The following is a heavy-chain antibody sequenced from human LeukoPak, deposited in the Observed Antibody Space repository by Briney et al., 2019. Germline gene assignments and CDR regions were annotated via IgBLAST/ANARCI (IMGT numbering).Heavy chain of an antibody. CDR2: IKQDGSEK. V-gene: IGHV3-7*01. CDR3: ARDPGRWLQFSHFDY. Sequence: GGSLRLSCAASGFTFSSYWMSWVRRAPGKGLGWVADIKQDGSEKYYVVSVKGRFTISRDNAKNSLYLQMNSLRAEDTAVYYCARDPGRWLQFSHFDYWGQGTLVTVS. J-gene: IGHJ4*02. CDR1: GFTFSSYW. D-gene: IGHD5-24*01.